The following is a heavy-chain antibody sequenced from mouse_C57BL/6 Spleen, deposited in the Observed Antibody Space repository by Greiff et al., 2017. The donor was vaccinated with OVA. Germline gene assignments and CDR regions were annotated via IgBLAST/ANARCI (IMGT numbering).Heavy chain of an antibody. V-gene: IGHV5-12*01. CDR2: LSNGGGST. Sequence: EVMLVESGGGLVQPGGSLKLSCAASGFTFSDYYMYWVRQTPEKRLEWVAYLSNGGGSTSYPDTVKGRFPISRDNAKNTLYLQMSRLKSEDTAMYYCARQIWSRYFDVWGTGTTVTVSS. D-gene: IGHD1-1*02. CDR3: ARQIWSRYFDV. J-gene: IGHJ1*03. CDR1: GFTFSDYY.